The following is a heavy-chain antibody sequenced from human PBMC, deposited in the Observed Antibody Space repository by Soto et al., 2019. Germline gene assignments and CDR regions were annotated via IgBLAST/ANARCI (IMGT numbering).Heavy chain of an antibody. CDR2: IYYSGST. V-gene: IGHV4-39*07. CDR3: ARERVGRVATLYYYYYYGMDV. J-gene: IGHJ6*02. CDR1: GGSVRSSSCY. D-gene: IGHD5-12*01. Sequence: PSVTLSLTCPFSGGSVRSSSCYWGWIRQPPGKGLEWIGSIYYSGSTNYNPSLKSRVTISVDTSKNQFSLKLSSVTAADTAVYYCARERVGRVATLYYYYYYGMDVWGQGTTVTVSS.